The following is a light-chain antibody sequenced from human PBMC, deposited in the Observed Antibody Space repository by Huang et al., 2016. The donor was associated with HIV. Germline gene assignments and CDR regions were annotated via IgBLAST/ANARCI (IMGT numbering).Light chain of an antibody. Sequence: EIVLTQSPGTLSLSPGERATLSCRASQSVSNNYLAWYQQKGGQAPRLLIHGASIRATGTPDRFSCSGSGTDFTLTISRLEPEDFAVYYCHQYGDLSTFGQGTKVEIK. V-gene: IGKV3-20*01. CDR2: GAS. J-gene: IGKJ1*01. CDR1: QSVSNNY. CDR3: HQYGDLST.